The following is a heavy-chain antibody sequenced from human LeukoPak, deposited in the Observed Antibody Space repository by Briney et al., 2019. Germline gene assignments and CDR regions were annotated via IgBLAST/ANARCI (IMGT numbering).Heavy chain of an antibody. D-gene: IGHD6-19*01. CDR2: INSDGSST. J-gene: IGHJ4*02. Sequence: PGGSLRLSCAASGFTFSSYWMHWVRQAPGKGLVWVSRINSDGSSTNYADSVKGRFTISRDNAKNTLYLQMNSLRAEDTAVYYCARGYSSGWYYFDYWGQGTLVTVSS. CDR3: ARGYSSGWYYFDY. V-gene: IGHV3-74*01. CDR1: GFTFSSYW.